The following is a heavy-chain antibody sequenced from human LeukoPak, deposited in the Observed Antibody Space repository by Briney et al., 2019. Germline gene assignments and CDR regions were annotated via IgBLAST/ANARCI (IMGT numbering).Heavy chain of an antibody. Sequence: ETLSLTCAVYGGSFSGYYWSWIRQPPGKGLEWVSSISSSSSYIYYADSVKGRFTISRDNAKNSLYLQMNSLRAEDTAVYYCASEDYDSSGYLDYWGQGTLVTVSS. CDR3: ASEDYDSSGYLDY. D-gene: IGHD3-22*01. J-gene: IGHJ4*02. CDR2: ISSSSSYI. V-gene: IGHV3-21*01. CDR1: GGSFSGYY.